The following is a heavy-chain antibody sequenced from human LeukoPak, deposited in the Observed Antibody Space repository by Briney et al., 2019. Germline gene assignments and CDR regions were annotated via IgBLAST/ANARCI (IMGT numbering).Heavy chain of an antibody. V-gene: IGHV3-48*03. D-gene: IGHD6-13*01. CDR1: GFSFSDYA. CDR3: ATSRGSWPDYFDY. CDR2: ISTSGSTI. J-gene: IGHJ4*02. Sequence: GRSLRLSCAASGFSFSDYALHWVRQAPGKGLDWVSYISTSGSTIYYADSVKGRFTISRDNAKNSLYLQMNSLRAEDTAVYYCATSRGSWPDYFDYWGQGTLVTVSS.